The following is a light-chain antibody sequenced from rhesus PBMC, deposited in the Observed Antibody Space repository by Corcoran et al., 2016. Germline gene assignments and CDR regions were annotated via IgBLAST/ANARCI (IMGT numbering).Light chain of an antibody. CDR3: QQYGIRPWT. J-gene: IGKJ1*01. V-gene: IGKV1-22*01. CDR2: KAS. Sequence: DIQMTQSPSSLSASVGDTVTITCRASQGISSWLAWYQQKPGKAPKLLIYKASSLQSGVPSRFSGSGSGKDFTLTISSPQSEDFATYYCQQYGIRPWTFGQGTKVEIK. CDR1: QGISSW.